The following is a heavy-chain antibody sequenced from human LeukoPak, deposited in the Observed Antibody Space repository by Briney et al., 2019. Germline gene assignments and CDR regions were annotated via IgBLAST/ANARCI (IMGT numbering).Heavy chain of an antibody. V-gene: IGHV3-23*01. CDR1: GFTFSSYA. J-gene: IGHJ2*01. D-gene: IGHD3-10*01. CDR2: ISGSGDNT. Sequence: PSGGSLRLSCAASGFTFSSYAMSWVRQAPGKGLEWVSIISGSGDNTFYADSVKGRFTISRDNSKNTLYLQMNSLRAKGTAVYYCARLITHYGYFDLWGRGTLVTVSS. CDR3: ARLITHYGYFDL.